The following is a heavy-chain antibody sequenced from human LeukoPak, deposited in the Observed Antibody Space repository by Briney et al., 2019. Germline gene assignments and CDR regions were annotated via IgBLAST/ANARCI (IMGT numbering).Heavy chain of an antibody. J-gene: IGHJ4*02. V-gene: IGHV4-34*01. Sequence: SETLSLTCAVYGGSFIGYYWSWIRQPPGKGMEWIGEINHSGSTNYNPSLKSRVTISVDTSKNQFSLKLSSVTAADTAVYYCARGRYCSSTSCSKFDYWGQGTLVTVSS. D-gene: IGHD2-2*01. CDR2: INHSGST. CDR1: GGSFIGYY. CDR3: ARGRYCSSTSCSKFDY.